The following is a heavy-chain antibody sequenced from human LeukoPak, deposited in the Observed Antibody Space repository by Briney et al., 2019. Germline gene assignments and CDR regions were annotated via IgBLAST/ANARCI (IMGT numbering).Heavy chain of an antibody. CDR2: IYSGGST. J-gene: IGHJ4*02. CDR3: ARADSSGSQPLDY. D-gene: IGHD3-22*01. CDR1: GFTVSSNY. V-gene: IGHV3-53*01. Sequence: GSLVLSCAASGFTVSSNYMRWGRQAPGKGGGGGSGIYSGGSTYYADSVKGRFTISRDNGKKKLYVQMNSLRAEDTAVYYCARADSSGSQPLDYWGQGTLVTVSS.